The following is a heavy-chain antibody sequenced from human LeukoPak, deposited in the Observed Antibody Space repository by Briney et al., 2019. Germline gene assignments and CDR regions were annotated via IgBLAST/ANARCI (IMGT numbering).Heavy chain of an antibody. Sequence: PGGSLRLSCAASGFTFSSYAMSWVRQAPGKGLEWVAVIWYDGSNKYYADSVKGRFTISRDNSKNTLYLQMNSLRAEDTAVYYCARDYYGVDYWGQGTLVTVSS. V-gene: IGHV3-33*08. CDR1: GFTFSSYA. D-gene: IGHD4-17*01. CDR2: IWYDGSNK. CDR3: ARDYYGVDY. J-gene: IGHJ4*02.